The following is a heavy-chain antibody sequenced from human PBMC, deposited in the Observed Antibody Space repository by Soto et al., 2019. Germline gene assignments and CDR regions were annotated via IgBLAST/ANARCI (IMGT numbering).Heavy chain of an antibody. Sequence: PGGSLRLSCAASGFTFSSYSMNWVRQAPGKGLEWVSSISSSSSYIYYADSVKGRFTISRDNAKNSLYLQMNSLRAEDTAVYYCARSHSSSWYWEQWLVDAPHYFDYWGQGTLVTVSS. CDR1: GFTFSSYS. J-gene: IGHJ4*02. D-gene: IGHD6-13*01. V-gene: IGHV3-21*01. CDR3: ARSHSSSWYWEQWLVDAPHYFDY. CDR2: ISSSSSYI.